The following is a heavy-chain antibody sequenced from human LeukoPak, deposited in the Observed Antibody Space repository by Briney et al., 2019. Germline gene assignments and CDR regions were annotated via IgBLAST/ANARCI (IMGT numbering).Heavy chain of an antibody. Sequence: GGSLRLSCAASGFTFSTHWMNWVRQAPGKGLEWVANINQYGNEKYYVDSVKGRFTISRDNGKNSLYLEMNSLRAEDTAVYYCATGTEMDRGVIINGHLDYWGQGTLVTASS. CDR1: GFTFSTHW. J-gene: IGHJ4*02. CDR2: INQYGNEK. V-gene: IGHV3-7*01. CDR3: ATGTEMDRGVIINGHLDY. D-gene: IGHD3-10*01.